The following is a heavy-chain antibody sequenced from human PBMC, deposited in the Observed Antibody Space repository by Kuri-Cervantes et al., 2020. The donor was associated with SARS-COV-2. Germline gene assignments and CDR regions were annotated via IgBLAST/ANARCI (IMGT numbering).Heavy chain of an antibody. CDR2: ISGSGGST. J-gene: IGHJ1*01. Sequence: GESLKISCAASGFTFSSYAMSWVRQAPGKGLEWVSAISGSGGSTYYADSVKGRVTISRDNSKNMLYLQMNSLRPEDTALYYCAKDDHSTYWYRDLGSLQHWGQGTLVTVSS. V-gene: IGHV3-23*01. D-gene: IGHD4-11*01. CDR1: GFTFSSYA. CDR3: AKDDHSTYWYRDLGSLQH.